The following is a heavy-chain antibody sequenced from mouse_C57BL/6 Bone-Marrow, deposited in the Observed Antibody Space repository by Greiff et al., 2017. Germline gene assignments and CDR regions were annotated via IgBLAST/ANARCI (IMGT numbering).Heavy chain of an antibody. V-gene: IGHV1-59*01. D-gene: IGHD1-1*01. Sequence: QVQLQQPGAELVRPGTSVKLSCKASGYTFTSYWMHWVKQRPGQGLEWIGVIDPSDSYTNYNQKFKGKATLTVDTSSSTAYMPLSSLTSEGSAVYYCARVEDYYYAAWFAYWGQGTLVTVSA. CDR2: IDPSDSYT. CDR3: ARVEDYYYAAWFAY. J-gene: IGHJ3*01. CDR1: GYTFTSYW.